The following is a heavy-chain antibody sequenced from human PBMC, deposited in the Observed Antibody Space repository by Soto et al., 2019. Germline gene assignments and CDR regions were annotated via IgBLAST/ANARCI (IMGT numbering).Heavy chain of an antibody. D-gene: IGHD3-9*01. CDR3: ARGKGTQYDIFSRKYIGYYYYCMDV. CDR2: IRYDGSNK. CDR1: GFTFSSYG. J-gene: IGHJ6*02. Sequence: GGSLRLACAASGFTFSSYGLHWVCQAPGKGQEWVAVIRYDGSNKYYADSAKGRFTISRDNSKNTLYLQMNTLRAEDTPMNYCARGKGTQYDIFSRKYIGYYYYCMDVWGQGTTVTVSS. V-gene: IGHV3-33*01.